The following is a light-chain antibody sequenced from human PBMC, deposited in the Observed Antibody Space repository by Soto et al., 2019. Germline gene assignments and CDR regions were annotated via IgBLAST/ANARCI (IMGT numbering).Light chain of an antibody. CDR3: QLRE. CDR1: QSVSSSY. V-gene: IGKV3-20*01. Sequence: EIVLTQSPGTLSLSPGERATLSCRASQSVSSSYLAWYQQKPGQAPRLLIYGASSRATGIPDRFSGSGSGTDFTLTISRLEPEDFAVYYCQLREFGPGTKVDIK. J-gene: IGKJ3*01. CDR2: GAS.